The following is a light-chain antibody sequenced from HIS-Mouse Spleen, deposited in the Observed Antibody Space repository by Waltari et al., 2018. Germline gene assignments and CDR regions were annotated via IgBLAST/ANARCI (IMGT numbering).Light chain of an antibody. Sequence: EIVLTQSPGTLSLSPGERATLSCGASQSVSSGYLAWYQQKPGQAPRLLIYGASRRATGIPDRFSGSGSGTDFTLTISRLEPEDFAVYYCQQYGSSPETFGQGTKVEIK. CDR1: QSVSSGY. CDR2: GAS. J-gene: IGKJ1*01. CDR3: QQYGSSPET. V-gene: IGKV3-20*01.